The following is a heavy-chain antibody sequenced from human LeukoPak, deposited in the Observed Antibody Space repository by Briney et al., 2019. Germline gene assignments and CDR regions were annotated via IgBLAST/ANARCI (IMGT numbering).Heavy chain of an antibody. V-gene: IGHV4-39*01. CDR3: VRNRDYYGSGSYRY. Sequence: SETLSLTCTVSGDSISSSNSYWGWIRQPPGKGLEWIGSIYYSGNTYYNASLKSRVTISVDTSKNQFSLKLSSVTAADTAVYYCVRNRDYYGSGSYRYWGQGTLVTVSS. J-gene: IGHJ4*02. CDR2: IYYSGNT. D-gene: IGHD3-10*01. CDR1: GDSISSSNSY.